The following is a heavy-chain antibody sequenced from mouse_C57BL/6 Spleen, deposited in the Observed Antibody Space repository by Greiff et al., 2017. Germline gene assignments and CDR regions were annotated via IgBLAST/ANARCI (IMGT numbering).Heavy chain of an antibody. D-gene: IGHD2-4*01. CDR2: ISNLAYSI. CDR3: AREGYDHDREGSYAMDY. V-gene: IGHV5-15*01. CDR1: GFTFSDYG. J-gene: IGHJ4*01. Sequence: EVKLVESGGGLVQPGGSLKLSCAASGFTFSDYGMAWVRQAPRKGPEWVAFISNLAYSIYYADTVTGRFTISRENAKNTLYLEMSSLRSEDTAMYYCAREGYDHDREGSYAMDYWGQGTSVTVSS.